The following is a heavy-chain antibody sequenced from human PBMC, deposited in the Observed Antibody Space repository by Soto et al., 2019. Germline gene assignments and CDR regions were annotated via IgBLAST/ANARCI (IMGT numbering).Heavy chain of an antibody. D-gene: IGHD2-21*02. CDR3: VKGQRRTVVTPEDY. Sequence: VGSLRLSCSASGFTFSSYAMHWVRQAPGKGLEYVSAISSNGGSTYYADSVKGRFTISRDNSKNTLYLQMSSLRAEDTAVYYCVKGQRRTVVTPEDYWGQGTLVTVSS. CDR2: ISSNGGST. J-gene: IGHJ4*02. CDR1: GFTFSSYA. V-gene: IGHV3-64D*06.